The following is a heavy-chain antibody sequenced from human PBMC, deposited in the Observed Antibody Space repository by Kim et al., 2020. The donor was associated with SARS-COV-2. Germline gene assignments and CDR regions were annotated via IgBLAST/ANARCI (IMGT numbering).Heavy chain of an antibody. J-gene: IGHJ4*02. D-gene: IGHD3-10*01. CDR2: INAGNGNT. CDR3: ARGGGSGSYSFDY. V-gene: IGHV1-3*01. Sequence: ASVKVSCKASGYTFTSYAMHWVRQAPGQRLEWMGWINAGNGNTKYSQKFQGRVTITRDTSVSTAYMELSSLRSEDTAVYYCARGGGSGSYSFDYWGQGTLVTVSS. CDR1: GYTFTSYA.